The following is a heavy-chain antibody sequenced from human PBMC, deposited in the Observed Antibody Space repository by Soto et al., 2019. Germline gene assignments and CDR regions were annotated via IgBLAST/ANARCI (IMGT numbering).Heavy chain of an antibody. CDR3: ARAYSSSSWVNPDFDY. Sequence: EVQLVESGGGLVKPGGSLRLSCAASGFTFSSFTMNWVRQATGMGLEWVSSISSSSTYIYSADSLKGRFTISRDNAKNSLYLQMNSLRAEDTAVYYCARAYSSSSWVNPDFDYWGQGALVTVSS. CDR1: GFTFSSFT. J-gene: IGHJ4*02. D-gene: IGHD6-13*01. V-gene: IGHV3-21*01. CDR2: ISSSSTYI.